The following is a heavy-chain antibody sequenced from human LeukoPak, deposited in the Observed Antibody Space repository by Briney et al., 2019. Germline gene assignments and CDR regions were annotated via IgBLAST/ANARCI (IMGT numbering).Heavy chain of an antibody. J-gene: IGHJ6*03. CDR2: IKQDGSEK. CDR3: ARTGLWDYYYYMDV. V-gene: IGHV3-7*01. D-gene: IGHD7-27*01. CDR1: GFTFSSYW. Sequence: GGSLRLSCAASGFTFSSYWMSWVRQAPGKGLEWVANIKQDGSEKYYVDSVKGRFTISRDNAKNTLYLQMNSLRAEDTAVYYCARTGLWDYYYYMDVWGKGTTVTISS.